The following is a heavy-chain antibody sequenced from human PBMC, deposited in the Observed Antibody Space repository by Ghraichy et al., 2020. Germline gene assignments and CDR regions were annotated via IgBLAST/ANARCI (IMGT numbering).Heavy chain of an antibody. J-gene: IGHJ5*01. D-gene: IGHD2-2*01. Sequence: ASVKVSCKTSGYPFTAYYIHWVRQAPGQGLEWVGWINPHSGGTIFAQKFQGRVTMIRDTSISTVYMELRTLTSDDTAVYYCAKVSDRDTVIPAAIVGDWFDSWGQGSLVTVSS. CDR2: INPHSGGT. V-gene: IGHV1-2*02. CDR3: AKVSDRDTVIPAAIVGDWFDS. CDR1: GYPFTAYY.